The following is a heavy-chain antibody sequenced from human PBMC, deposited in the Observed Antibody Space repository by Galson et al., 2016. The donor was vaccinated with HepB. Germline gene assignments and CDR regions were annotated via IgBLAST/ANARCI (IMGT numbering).Heavy chain of an antibody. CDR3: TSHYADQDY. CDR2: IDPSDSYT. Sequence: QSGAEVKKPGESLRISCKGSGYSFTSYWISWVRQLPGKGLEWMGRIDPSDSYTYYSPSFQGHVTISADKSISAAYLQWSSLKASDTAMYYCTSHYADQDYWGQGSQVTVSS. J-gene: IGHJ4*02. D-gene: IGHD4-17*01. CDR1: GYSFTSYW. V-gene: IGHV5-10-1*01.